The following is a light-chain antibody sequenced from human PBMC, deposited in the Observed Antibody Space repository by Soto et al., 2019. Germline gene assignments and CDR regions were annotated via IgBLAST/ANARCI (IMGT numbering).Light chain of an antibody. CDR1: SNDVGGHDY. CDR2: DVS. Sequence: QSVLTQPASVSGSPGQSITISCTGTSNDVGGHDYVSWYQQHPGKVPKLMIYDVSNRPSGVSNRFSGSKSGNTASLTISGLQAEDEADYYCSSYTSSDTLVFGGGTKVTVL. CDR3: SSYTSSDTLV. J-gene: IGLJ2*01. V-gene: IGLV2-14*01.